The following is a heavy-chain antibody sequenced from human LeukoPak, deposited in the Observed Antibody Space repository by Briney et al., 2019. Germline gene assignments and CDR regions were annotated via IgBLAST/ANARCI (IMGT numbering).Heavy chain of an antibody. D-gene: IGHD3-22*01. CDR2: ISYDGSNK. CDR3: ARGPIYYDSSGYYTLDY. CDR1: GFTFSSYA. V-gene: IGHV3-30-3*01. J-gene: IGHJ4*02. Sequence: PGGSLRLSCAASGFTFSSYAMHWVRQAPGKGLEWVAVISYDGSNKYYADSVKGRFTISRDNSKNTLYLQMNSLRAEDTAVYYCARGPIYYDSSGYYTLDYWGQGTLVTVSS.